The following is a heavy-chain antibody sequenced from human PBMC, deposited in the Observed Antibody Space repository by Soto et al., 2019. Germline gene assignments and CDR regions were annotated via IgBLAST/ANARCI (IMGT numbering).Heavy chain of an antibody. V-gene: IGHV3-48*02. D-gene: IGHD3-16*02. CDR2: ISSGGGTK. CDR3: AKSIDYNYGMDV. J-gene: IGHJ6*02. Sequence: GGSLRLSCAASGFTFNTYSMNWVRQAPGRGLEWVSHISSGGGTKYYSDSVKGRFTISRDNAKNSLYLQMSSLRDEGTALYYCAKSIDYNYGMDVWGQGTTVTVSS. CDR1: GFTFNTYS.